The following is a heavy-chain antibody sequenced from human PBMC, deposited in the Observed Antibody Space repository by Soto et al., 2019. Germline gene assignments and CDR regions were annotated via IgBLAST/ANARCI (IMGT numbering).Heavy chain of an antibody. V-gene: IGHV4-61*01. J-gene: IGHJ1*01. CDR2: IFFTGTT. Sequence: SETLSLTCTVSGGSVSSGRYYWCWIRQTPGKELQWIANIFFTGTTNYNPALQSRVTLSVDGSRNQFSLNLTSVTAADTATYYCASSINFVREVRFPHLWSQGSLVTGSS. CDR1: GGSVSSGRYY. D-gene: IGHD3-10*02. CDR3: ASSINFVREVRFPHL.